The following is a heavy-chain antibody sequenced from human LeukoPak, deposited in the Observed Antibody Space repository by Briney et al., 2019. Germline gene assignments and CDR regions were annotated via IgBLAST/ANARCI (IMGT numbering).Heavy chain of an antibody. CDR2: IYSDGDT. CDR1: GFTFSSYA. CDR3: AREMSY. Sequence: GGSLRLSCAASGFTFSSYAMSWVREAPGKGLEWVSVIYSDGDTYYADSVKGRFTISRDNSKNTLYLQMNSLRAEDTAVYYCAREMSYWGQGTLVTVSS. V-gene: IGHV3-66*01. J-gene: IGHJ4*02.